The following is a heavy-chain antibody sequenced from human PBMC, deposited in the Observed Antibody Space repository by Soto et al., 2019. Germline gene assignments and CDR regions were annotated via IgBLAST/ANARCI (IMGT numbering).Heavy chain of an antibody. Sequence: SGPTLVNPTQTLTLTCSFSGFSLSTSGVGVGWIRQPPGKALEWLAVIYWDDDKRYSPSLKSRLTITKDTSKNQVVLIMTNMDPVDTATYHCAYRRPSAAFDYWGQGTLVTVSS. CDR2: IYWDDDK. D-gene: IGHD2-15*01. V-gene: IGHV2-5*02. CDR3: AYRRPSAAFDY. J-gene: IGHJ4*02. CDR1: GFSLSTSGVG.